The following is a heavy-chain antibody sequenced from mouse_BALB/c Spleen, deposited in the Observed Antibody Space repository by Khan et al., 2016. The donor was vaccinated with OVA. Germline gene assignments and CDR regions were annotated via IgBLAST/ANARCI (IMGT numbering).Heavy chain of an antibody. V-gene: IGHV1-4*01. CDR1: GYTFPSYT. D-gene: IGHD2-14*01. CDR3: ARAVAYYRNDGWFAY. Sequence: VQLKQSGAELARPGASVKMSCKASGYTFPSYTIHWIKQRHGQGLEWIGYITPSGGYTNNNQKFKDKATLNADKSSPTAYMQMSSLTSDDSAVYYCARAVAYYRNDGWFAYWGQGTLVTVSA. J-gene: IGHJ3*01. CDR2: ITPSGGYT.